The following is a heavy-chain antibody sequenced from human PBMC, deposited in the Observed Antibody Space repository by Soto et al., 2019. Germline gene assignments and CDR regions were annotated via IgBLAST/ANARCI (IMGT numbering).Heavy chain of an antibody. CDR2: ISGSGGST. V-gene: IGHV3-23*01. D-gene: IGHD6-13*01. Sequence: PVESLRLSSAASGFTFSSYAMSRVRQAPGKGLEWVSAISGSGGSTYYADSVKGLFTISRDNSKNTLYLQLISLRAEDTAVYYCAKVRAAAGYFDYWGQGP. CDR1: GFTFSSYA. J-gene: IGHJ4*02. CDR3: AKVRAAAGYFDY.